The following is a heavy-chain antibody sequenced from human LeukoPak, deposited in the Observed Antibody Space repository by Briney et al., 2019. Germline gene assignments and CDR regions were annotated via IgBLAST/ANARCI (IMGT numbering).Heavy chain of an antibody. J-gene: IGHJ4*02. CDR1: GGSISSDNTW. V-gene: IGHV4-4*02. CDR3: AKIEYSSSSLGFDY. CDR2: IYHSGTT. D-gene: IGHD6-6*01. Sequence: SETLSLTCAVSGGSISSDNTWWTWVRQPPGKGLEWIGDIYHSGTTNYNPSLRSRVTISLDKSKNQFSLNLKSVTAADTAVYYCAKIEYSSSSLGFDYWGQGTLVTVSS.